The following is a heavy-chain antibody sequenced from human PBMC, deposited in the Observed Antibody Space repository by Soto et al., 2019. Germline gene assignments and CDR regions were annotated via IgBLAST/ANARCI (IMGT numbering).Heavy chain of an antibody. D-gene: IGHD3-3*01. Sequence: GGSLRLSCAASGFTFSSYGMHWVRQAPGKGLEWVAVISYDGSNKYYADTVKGRFTISRDNSKNTLYLQMNSLRAEDTAVYYCAKDIGFWSGLGLPYYYYGMDVWGQGTTVTVSS. V-gene: IGHV3-30*18. J-gene: IGHJ6*02. CDR1: GFTFSSYG. CDR3: AKDIGFWSGLGLPYYYYGMDV. CDR2: ISYDGSNK.